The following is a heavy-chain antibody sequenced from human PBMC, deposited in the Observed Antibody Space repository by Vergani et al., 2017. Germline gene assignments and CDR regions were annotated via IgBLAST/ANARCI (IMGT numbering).Heavy chain of an antibody. Sequence: EVQLLESGGGLVQPGGSLRLSCAASGFTFSSSAMSWVRQAPGKGLEWVSYISSSGSTIYYADSVKGRFTISRDNAKNSLYLQMNSLRAEDTAVYYCARDMDTAMVGSAFDIWGQGTMVTVSS. V-gene: IGHV3-48*04. CDR2: ISSSGSTI. CDR3: ARDMDTAMVGSAFDI. D-gene: IGHD5-18*01. CDR1: GFTFSSSA. J-gene: IGHJ3*02.